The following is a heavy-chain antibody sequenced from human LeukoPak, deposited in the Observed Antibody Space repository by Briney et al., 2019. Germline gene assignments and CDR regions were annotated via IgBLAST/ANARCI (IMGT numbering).Heavy chain of an antibody. D-gene: IGHD3-9*01. CDR2: ISGSGGST. V-gene: IGHV3-23*01. J-gene: IGHJ4*02. CDR3: ARRPYYDILTGYFDY. CDR1: GFTFSSYG. Sequence: GGSLRLSCAASGFTFSSYGMSWVRQAPGKGLEWVSAISGSGGSTYYADSVKGRFTISRDNSKNTLYLQMNSLRAEDTAVYYCARRPYYDILTGYFDYWGQGTLVTVSS.